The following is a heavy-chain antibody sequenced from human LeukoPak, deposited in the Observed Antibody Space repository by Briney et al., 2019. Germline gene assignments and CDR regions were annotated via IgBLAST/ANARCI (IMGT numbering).Heavy chain of an antibody. CDR1: GESSFSSYY. V-gene: IGHV4-34*01. D-gene: IGHD3-22*01. J-gene: IGHJ4*02. CDR2: INHSGYT. Sequence: PSETLSLTCAVYGESSFSSYYWSWIRPTPGGALEWIGEINHSGYTNYNPSLKSRVTLSIDTSKNQFSLRLNSVTAVDTAVYYCSRQVVGNDYWGQGTLVTVSS. CDR3: SRQVVGNDY.